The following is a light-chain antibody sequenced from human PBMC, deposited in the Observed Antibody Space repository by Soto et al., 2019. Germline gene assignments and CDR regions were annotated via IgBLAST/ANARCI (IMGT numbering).Light chain of an antibody. Sequence: EIVLTQSPGTLSLPPGERATLSCRASQSVSSSYLAWYQQKPGQAPRLLIYDASSRATGIPDRFSGTGSATDFTLTISRLEPEDFAVYYCQQYGTSPPLTFGGGTKVDIK. CDR1: QSVSSSY. CDR3: QQYGTSPPLT. CDR2: DAS. J-gene: IGKJ4*01. V-gene: IGKV3-20*01.